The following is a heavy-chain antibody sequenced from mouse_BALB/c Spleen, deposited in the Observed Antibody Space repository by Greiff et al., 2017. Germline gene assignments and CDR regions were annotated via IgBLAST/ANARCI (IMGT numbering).Heavy chain of an antibody. V-gene: IGHV1-80*01. CDR3: ARDYGNSYYAMDY. CDR1: GYAFSSYW. D-gene: IGHD2-1*01. J-gene: IGHJ4*01. CDR2: IYPGDGDT. Sequence: QVQLKESGAELVRPGSSVKISCKASGYAFSSYWMNWVKQRPGQGLEWIGQIYPGDGDTNYNGKFKGKATLTADKSSSTAYMQLSSLTSEDSAVYFCARDYGNSYYAMDYWGQGTSVTVSS.